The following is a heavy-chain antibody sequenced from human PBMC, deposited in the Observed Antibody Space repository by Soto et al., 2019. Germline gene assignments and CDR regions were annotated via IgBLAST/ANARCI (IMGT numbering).Heavy chain of an antibody. CDR1: GYTFTDYG. CDR2: IHTYNGHT. Sequence: GASVKVSCKASGYTFTDYGISWVRQAPGQGLEWMGWIHTYNGHTNYAQKVQGRVPMTTDTSTSTAYMELRSLRPDDTAVYYCARDAQYSSRWHPIDFWGQGTLVTVSS. V-gene: IGHV1-18*01. D-gene: IGHD6-13*01. CDR3: ARDAQYSSRWHPIDF. J-gene: IGHJ4*02.